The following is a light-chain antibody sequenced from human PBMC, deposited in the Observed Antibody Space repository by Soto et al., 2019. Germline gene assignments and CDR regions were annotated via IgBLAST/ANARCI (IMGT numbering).Light chain of an antibody. J-gene: IGKJ1*01. CDR1: QTISSW. V-gene: IGKV1-5*01. Sequence: DIQMTQSPSPLSGSVGDRVTITCRASQTISSWLAWYQQKPGKAPKLLIYDASTLESGVPSRFSGSGSGTEFTLTISSLQPEDFATYYCQQGWTLGQGTKVDIK. CDR2: DAS. CDR3: QQGWT.